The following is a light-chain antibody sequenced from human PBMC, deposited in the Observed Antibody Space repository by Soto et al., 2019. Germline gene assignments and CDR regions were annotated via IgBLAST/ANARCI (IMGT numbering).Light chain of an antibody. J-gene: IGLJ2*01. CDR2: GVD. V-gene: IGLV2-14*03. Sequence: QSALTQPASVSGSPGQSITISCNGTNSDVGGYKYVSWYQHQPGKAPKLMFYGVDNRPSGVSNRFSASKSGNTASLTISGLQAEDEAEYYCVSYTSTTTLVFGGGTKLTVL. CDR1: NSDVGGYKY. CDR3: VSYTSTTTLV.